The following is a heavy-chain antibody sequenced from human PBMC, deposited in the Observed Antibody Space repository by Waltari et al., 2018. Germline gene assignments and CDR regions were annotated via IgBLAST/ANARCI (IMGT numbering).Heavy chain of an antibody. V-gene: IGHV4-61*02. CDR3: ARDRGDGYKPGYFDY. CDR2: IYTSGST. D-gene: IGHD5-12*01. J-gene: IGHJ4*02. CDR1: GGSISSGSSY. Sequence: QVQLQESGPGLVKPSQTLSLTCTVSGGSISSGSSYWSWIRQPAGKGLEWIGRIYTSGSTNYNPSLKSRVTISVDTSKNQFSLKLSSVTAADTAVYYCARDRGDGYKPGYFDYWGQGTLVTVSS.